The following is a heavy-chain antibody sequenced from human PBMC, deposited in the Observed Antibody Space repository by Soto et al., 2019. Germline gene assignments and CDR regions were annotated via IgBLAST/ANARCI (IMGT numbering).Heavy chain of an antibody. CDR3: AKQRSGNLPFFAMDV. CDR1: GFTFSSYA. V-gene: IGHV3-23*01. Sequence: PGGSLRLSCAASGFTFSSYAMNWVRQAPGKGLEWVSGISGSGTSTYYADSVKGRFTISRDNSKNTLYLQMNSLRAEDTAVYYCAKQRSGNLPFFAMDVWGQGTTVTVSS. CDR2: ISGSGTST. D-gene: IGHD4-4*01. J-gene: IGHJ6*02.